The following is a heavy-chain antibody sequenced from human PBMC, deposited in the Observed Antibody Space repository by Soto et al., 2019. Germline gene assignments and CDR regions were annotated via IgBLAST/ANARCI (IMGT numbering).Heavy chain of an antibody. D-gene: IGHD1-26*01. CDR1: GASITSNY. J-gene: IGHJ6*02. V-gene: IGHV4-59*08. Sequence: PSETLSLTCTVSGASITSNYWTWIRQPPGEGLEWIGNIYYSGVTNYNPSLQSRVTISVDRSKNQFSLKLSSVTAADTAVYYCARQLRGGSYFRETLDYYYYGMDVWGQGTTVTVSS. CDR3: ARQLRGGSYFRETLDYYYYGMDV. CDR2: IYYSGVT.